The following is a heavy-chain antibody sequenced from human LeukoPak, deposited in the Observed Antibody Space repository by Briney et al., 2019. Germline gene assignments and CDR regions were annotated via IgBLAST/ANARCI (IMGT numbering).Heavy chain of an antibody. CDR1: GFNFQYAW. Sequence: GGSLRLSCAGSGFNFQYAWMTWVRQAPGKGLEWVGRIKSKRDGETTDYAALVKSRFSISRDDSKNTVYLQMNSLRTEDTAVYYCTSLVGSPTYWGQGTLLTVSS. J-gene: IGHJ4*02. CDR3: TSLVGSPTY. D-gene: IGHD4-23*01. V-gene: IGHV3-15*01. CDR2: IKSKRDGETT.